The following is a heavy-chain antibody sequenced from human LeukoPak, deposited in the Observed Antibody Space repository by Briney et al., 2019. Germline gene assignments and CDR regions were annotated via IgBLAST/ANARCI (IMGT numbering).Heavy chain of an antibody. CDR3: VLGGYDSPYLGFDY. D-gene: IGHD3-22*01. V-gene: IGHV3-48*04. CDR2: ITSNINTI. CDR1: GFAFSTYN. Sequence: PGRSLRLSCAASGFAFSTYNMNWVRQAPGKGLEWLAYITSNINTIYYADSVKGRFTISRDNAKNSLYLQMNSLRAEDTAVYYCVLGGYDSPYLGFDYWGQGTLVTVSS. J-gene: IGHJ4*02.